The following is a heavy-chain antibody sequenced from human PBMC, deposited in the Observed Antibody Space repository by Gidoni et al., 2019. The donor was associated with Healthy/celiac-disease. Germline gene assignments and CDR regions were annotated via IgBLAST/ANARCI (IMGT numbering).Heavy chain of an antibody. Sequence: EVQLVESGGGLVKPGGSLRLSCAASGFTFSSYSMNWVRQAPGKGLEWVSSISSSSSYIYYADSVKGRFTISRDNAKNSLYLQMNSLRAEDTAEYYCASRGYGPNYYGMDVWGQGTTVTVSS. CDR1: GFTFSSYS. D-gene: IGHD5-18*01. CDR2: ISSSSSYI. J-gene: IGHJ6*02. CDR3: ASRGYGPNYYGMDV. V-gene: IGHV3-21*01.